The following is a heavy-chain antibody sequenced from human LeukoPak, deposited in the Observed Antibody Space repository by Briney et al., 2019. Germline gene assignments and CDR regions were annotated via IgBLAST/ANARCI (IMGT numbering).Heavy chain of an antibody. CDR3: ARNLLVPAAPGHGMDV. CDR1: GGSISSYY. D-gene: IGHD2-2*01. J-gene: IGHJ6*02. Sequence: SETLSLTCTVSGGSISSYYWSWIRQPPGKGLEWIGYIYYSGSTNYNPSLKSRVTISVDTSKNQFSLKLSSVTAADTAVYYCARNLLVPAAPGHGMDVWGQGTTVTVSS. V-gene: IGHV4-59*01. CDR2: IYYSGST.